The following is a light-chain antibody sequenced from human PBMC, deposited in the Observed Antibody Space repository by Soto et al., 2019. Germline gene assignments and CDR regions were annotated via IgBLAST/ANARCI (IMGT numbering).Light chain of an antibody. CDR3: QQYGSSPPYT. J-gene: IGKJ1*01. Sequence: EIVLTQSPGTLSLSPGERATLSCRASQSVSSSYLAWYQQKPGQAPRLLIYGPSSRATGIPDRFSGSGSGTDFTLTISRLEPEDFAVYYCQQYGSSPPYTFGQGTKV. V-gene: IGKV3-20*01. CDR2: GPS. CDR1: QSVSSSY.